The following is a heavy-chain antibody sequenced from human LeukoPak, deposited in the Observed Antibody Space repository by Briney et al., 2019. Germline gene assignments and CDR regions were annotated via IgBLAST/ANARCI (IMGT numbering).Heavy chain of an antibody. CDR2: ISYDGSNK. Sequence: PGGSLRLSCAASGYTFSKYGMHWVRQAPGKGLEWVSVISYDGSNKYYADSVKGRFTISRDNSKNTVYLQMNSLRPEDTAVYYCHSESGSYSTIFDYWGQGTLVTVSS. CDR3: HSESGSYSTIFDY. CDR1: GYTFSKYG. V-gene: IGHV3-30*03. J-gene: IGHJ4*02. D-gene: IGHD1-26*01.